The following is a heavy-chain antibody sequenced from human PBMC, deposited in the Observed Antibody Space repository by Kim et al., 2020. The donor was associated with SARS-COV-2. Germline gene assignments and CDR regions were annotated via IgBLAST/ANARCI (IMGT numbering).Heavy chain of an antibody. V-gene: IGHV4-31*03. CDR3: ARVVRDSSGYQASFDY. Sequence: SETLSLTCTVSGGSISSGGYYWSWIRQHPGKGLEWIGYIYYSGSTYYNPSLKSRVTISVDTSKNQFSLKLSSVTAADTAVYYCARVVRDSSGYQASFDYWGQGTLVTVSS. J-gene: IGHJ4*02. CDR2: IYYSGST. D-gene: IGHD3-22*01. CDR1: GGSISSGGYY.